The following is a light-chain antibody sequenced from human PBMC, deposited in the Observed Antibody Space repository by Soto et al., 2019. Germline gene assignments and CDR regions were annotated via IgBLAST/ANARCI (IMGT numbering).Light chain of an antibody. V-gene: IGKV3-15*01. CDR3: QQYVHWPPGA. J-gene: IGKJ1*01. CDR1: QSVSSS. CDR2: DTS. Sequence: EIVVTQSPATLSVSPGERVTLSCRASQSVSSSLAWYQQRPGQAPRLLIYDTSTRAAGIAARFSGSGSGTEFTLTSSSMQSEDSAVYCCQQYVHWPPGAFGQGTTVEIK.